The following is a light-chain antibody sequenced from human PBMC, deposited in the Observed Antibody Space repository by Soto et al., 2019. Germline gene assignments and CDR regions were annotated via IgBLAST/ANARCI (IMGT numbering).Light chain of an antibody. CDR3: QQYGSSPTT. CDR2: GAS. J-gene: IGKJ1*01. Sequence: EIVLTQSPVTLSLSPVEIATLSCRASQSVFNNHIGWYQQKPGQAPRRLIFGASFRATGSPDRFSGSGSGTDFTLTISRLEPEDFAVYYCQQYGSSPTTFGPGTKVDIK. CDR1: QSVFNNH. V-gene: IGKV3-20*01.